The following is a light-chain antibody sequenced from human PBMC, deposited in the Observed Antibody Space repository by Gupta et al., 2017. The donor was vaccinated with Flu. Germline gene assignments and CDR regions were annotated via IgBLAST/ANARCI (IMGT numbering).Light chain of an antibody. V-gene: IGKV1-12*01. CDR3: QQTDKFPQT. CDR2: TAS. CDR1: QGIGTW. Sequence: DIQMTQSPSYLSASVGDRVTITCRASQGIGTWLVWYQQKPGQAPRLLMFTASTPQSGVPSRFSGTGSGTHFTLTITNLQPEDFATYYCQQTDKFPQTFGQGTKVDIK. J-gene: IGKJ1*01.